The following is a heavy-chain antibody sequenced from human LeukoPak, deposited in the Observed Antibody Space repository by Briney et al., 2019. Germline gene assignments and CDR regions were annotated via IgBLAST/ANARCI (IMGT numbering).Heavy chain of an antibody. D-gene: IGHD3-22*01. V-gene: IGHV3-66*01. J-gene: IGHJ5*02. CDR1: GFTISSNY. Sequence: PGGTLRLSCAASGFTISSNYMSWVRQAPGKGLEWVSVIYASGSTYYADSVKGRFTISRDNSKNTLDLQMNSLRAEDTALYYCARYYYDPSGRDNWFDPWGQGTLVTVCS. CDR3: ARYYYDPSGRDNWFDP. CDR2: IYASGST.